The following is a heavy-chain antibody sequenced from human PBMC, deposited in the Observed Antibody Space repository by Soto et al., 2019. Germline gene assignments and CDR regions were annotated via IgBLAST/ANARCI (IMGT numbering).Heavy chain of an antibody. CDR1: GFTFSSYS. CDR3: ARDGSSWYGNGYGALDI. CDR2: ISSSSTI. D-gene: IGHD6-13*01. J-gene: IGHJ3*02. V-gene: IGHV3-48*02. Sequence: PGGSLRLSCAASGFTFSSYSMNWVRQAPGKGLEWVSYISSSSTIYYADSVKGRFTISRDNAKNSLYLQMNSLRDEDTAVYYCARDGSSWYGNGYGALDIWGQGTMVTVSS.